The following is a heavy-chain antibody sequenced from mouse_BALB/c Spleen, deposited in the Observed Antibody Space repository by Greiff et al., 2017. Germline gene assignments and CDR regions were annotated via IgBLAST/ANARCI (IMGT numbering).Heavy chain of an antibody. Sequence: EVQLHQSGAELVRPGALVKLSCKASGFNIKDYYMHWVKQRPERGLEWIGWIDPENGNTIYDPKFQGKASITADTSSTTAYLQLSSLTSEDTAVYDCARNGNTGAFYFAYGGKGTTPTVSS. D-gene: IGHD2-1*01. CDR1: GFNIKDYY. CDR2: IDPENGNT. V-gene: IGHV14-1*02. J-gene: IGHJ2*01. CDR3: ARNGNTGAFYFAY.